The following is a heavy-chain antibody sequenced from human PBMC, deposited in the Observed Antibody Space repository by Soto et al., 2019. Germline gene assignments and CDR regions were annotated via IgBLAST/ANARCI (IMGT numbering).Heavy chain of an antibody. CDR1: GFSFSSYE. Sequence: EAQLVESGGDLVQPGGSLRLSCAGSGFSFSSYEMNWVRQAPGKGLEWVSYISSSGSDTYYADSVKARFTISRDNAQNSLYLQMTRLRAEDTAIYYCASLSGSYGFGPWGQGTLVTVSS. J-gene: IGHJ5*02. D-gene: IGHD1-26*01. V-gene: IGHV3-48*03. CDR3: ASLSGSYGFGP. CDR2: ISSSGSDT.